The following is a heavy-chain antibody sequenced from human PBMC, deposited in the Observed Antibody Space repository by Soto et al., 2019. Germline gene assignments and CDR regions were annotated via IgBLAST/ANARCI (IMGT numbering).Heavy chain of an antibody. CDR3: ARASYCSGGSCLTNYDY. D-gene: IGHD2-15*01. CDR2: IYYSGST. CDR1: GGSISSSSSY. V-gene: IGHV4-39*07. J-gene: IGHJ4*02. Sequence: PSETLSLTCTVSGGSISSSSSYWGWIRQPPGKGLEWVGSIYYSGSTNYNPSLKSRVTISVDTSKNQFSLKLSSVTAADTAVYYCARASYCSGGSCLTNYDYWGQGTLVTVSS.